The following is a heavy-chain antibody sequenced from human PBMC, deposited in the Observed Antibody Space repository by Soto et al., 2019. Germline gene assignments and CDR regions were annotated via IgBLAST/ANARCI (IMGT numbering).Heavy chain of an antibody. V-gene: IGHV5-51*01. D-gene: IGHD5-18*01. CDR2: IYPDDSDT. CDR3: ARQMTRGYSYGYIDY. CDR1: GYSFTSYW. Sequence: GESLKISCKGSGYSFTSYWIGWVRQMPGKGLEWKGIIYPDDSDTTYSPSFQGQVTISADKSITTAYLQWSSLKASDTAMYYCARQMTRGYSYGYIDYWGQGTQVTVSS. J-gene: IGHJ4*02.